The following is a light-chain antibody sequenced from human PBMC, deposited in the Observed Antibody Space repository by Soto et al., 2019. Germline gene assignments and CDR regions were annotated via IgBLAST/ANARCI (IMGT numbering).Light chain of an antibody. J-gene: IGKJ1*01. CDR2: AAS. CDR1: QSVSRS. Sequence: QLTQSPSSLSASIGDRVIITCRASQSVSRSLNWYQQKAGQAPKLLIYAASTLHSGVPSRFSGSGSGTEFTLTISSLQPEDFATYYCQQNAITPPWTFGQGAKVDVK. CDR3: QQNAITPPWT. V-gene: IGKV1-39*01.